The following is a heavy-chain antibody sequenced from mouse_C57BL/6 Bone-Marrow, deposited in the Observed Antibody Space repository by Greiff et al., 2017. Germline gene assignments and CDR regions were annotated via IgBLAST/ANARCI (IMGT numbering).Heavy chain of an antibody. V-gene: IGHV1-64*01. Sequence: QVQLQQPGAELVKPGASVKLSCKASGYTFTSYWMHWVKQRPGQGLEWIGMIHPNSGSTNYNEKFKSKATLTVYKSSSTAYLQLSSLTSEDSAFYYGARITTVVAEGYAMDDWGQGTSVTVSS. J-gene: IGHJ4*01. CDR2: IHPNSGST. D-gene: IGHD1-1*01. CDR3: ARITTVVAEGYAMDD. CDR1: GYTFTSYW.